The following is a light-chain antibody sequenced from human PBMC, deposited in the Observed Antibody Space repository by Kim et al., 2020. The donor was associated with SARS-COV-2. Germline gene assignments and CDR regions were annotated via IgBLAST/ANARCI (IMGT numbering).Light chain of an antibody. CDR3: SSYTSSDTWV. CDR1: SSDSGGYNY. CDR2: DVT. V-gene: IGLV2-14*04. J-gene: IGLJ3*02. Sequence: GQSITISCTGTSSDSGGYNYVSWYRQHPGNSPKLMIYDVTKRPSGVSDRFTGSKTGNTDSLTISGLQAEDEADYYCSSYTSSDTWVFGGGTQLTVL.